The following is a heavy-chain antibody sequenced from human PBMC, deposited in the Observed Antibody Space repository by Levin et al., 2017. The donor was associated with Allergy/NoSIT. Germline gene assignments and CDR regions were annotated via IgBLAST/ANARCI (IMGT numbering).Heavy chain of an antibody. CDR2: VSGSGDIT. CDR1: GFTFSSYT. D-gene: IGHD3-9*01. CDR3: AKDPRYFDN. J-gene: IGHJ4*02. V-gene: IGHV3-23*01. Sequence: PGGSLRLSCAASGFTFSSYTMSWVRQAPGKGLEWVSFVSGSGDITYYADSVKGRFTISRDNSKNTLSLQMNSLRAEDTAVYYCAKDPRYFDNWGQGTLVTVSP.